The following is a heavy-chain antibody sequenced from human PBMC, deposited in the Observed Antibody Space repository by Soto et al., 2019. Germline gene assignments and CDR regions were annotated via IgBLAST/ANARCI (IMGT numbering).Heavy chain of an antibody. V-gene: IGHV1-69*12. D-gene: IGHD3-22*01. CDR2: IIPISGRT. CDR3: ALDTSGGAVLFDP. J-gene: IGHJ5*02. Sequence: QVQLVQSGAEVKKPGSSVKVSCKASGGTFTSYALSWVQQAPGQGLEWMGGIIPISGRTNYAQRFQGRVSITADESTTTAYMELASLRSDDTAVYYCALDTSGGAVLFDPWGQGSLVTVSS. CDR1: GGTFTSYA.